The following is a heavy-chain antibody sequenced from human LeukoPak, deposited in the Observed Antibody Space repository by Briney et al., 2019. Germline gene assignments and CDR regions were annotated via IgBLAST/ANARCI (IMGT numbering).Heavy chain of an antibody. D-gene: IGHD5-18*01. CDR3: ARVGGYTYGALDY. CDR1: GYSISSDYY. J-gene: IGHJ4*02. V-gene: IGHV4-61*01. CDR2: IYYNGST. Sequence: SETLSLTCTVSGYSISSDYYWGWIRQPPGKGLEWIGYIYYNGSTNYNPSLMSRVTMSVDTSKNQFSLNLSSVTAADTALYYCARVGGYTYGALDYWGQGTLVTVSS.